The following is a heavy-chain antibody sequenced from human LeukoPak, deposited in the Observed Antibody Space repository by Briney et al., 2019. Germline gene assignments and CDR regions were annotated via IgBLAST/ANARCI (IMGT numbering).Heavy chain of an antibody. J-gene: IGHJ3*02. CDR3: ARVTWRDRTFDI. CDR2: IGTAGDT. CDR1: GFTFSSYD. Sequence: PGGSLRLSCAASGFTFSSYDMHWVCQATGKGLDWVSAIGTAGDTFYPDSVKGRFTISRENANNSLYLQMNSLRAGDTAVYYCARVTWRDRTFDIWGQGTMVTVSS. D-gene: IGHD3-22*01. V-gene: IGHV3-13*01.